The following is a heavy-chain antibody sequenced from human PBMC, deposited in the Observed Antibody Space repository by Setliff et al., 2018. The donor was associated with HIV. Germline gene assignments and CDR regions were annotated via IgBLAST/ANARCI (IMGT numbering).Heavy chain of an antibody. CDR3: ARIDGEAADTNY. CDR1: GYSISSGYF. CDR2: LYHTGST. D-gene: IGHD6-13*01. Sequence: SETLSLTCTVSGYSISSGYFWGWIRQPPGKGLEWIGSLYHTGSTYYNPSLKGRVTISVDTSKNQFSLKLTSLTAADTAVYYCARIDGEAADTNYWGQGTLVTVSS. V-gene: IGHV4-38-2*02. J-gene: IGHJ4*02.